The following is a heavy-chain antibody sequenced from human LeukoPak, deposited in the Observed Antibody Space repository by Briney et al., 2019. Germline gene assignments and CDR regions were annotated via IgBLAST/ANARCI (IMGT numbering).Heavy chain of an antibody. V-gene: IGHV4-59*01. CDR2: IYYSGST. CDR3: ARGGSYYWFDP. Sequence: SETLSLTCTVSGGSISSYYWSWIRQPPGKGLEWIGYIYYSGSTNYNPSLKSRVTISVDTSENQFSLKLSSVTAADTAVYYCARGGSYYWFDPWGQGTLVTVSS. J-gene: IGHJ5*02. D-gene: IGHD1-26*01. CDR1: GGSISSYY.